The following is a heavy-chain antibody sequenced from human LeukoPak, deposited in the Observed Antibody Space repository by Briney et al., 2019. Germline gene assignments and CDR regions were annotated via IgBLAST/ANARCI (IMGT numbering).Heavy chain of an antibody. CDR3: ARGAVAGTLTSGYYMDV. CDR2: INPSGGST. J-gene: IGHJ6*03. Sequence: ASVKVSCKASGYTFTSYYMHWVRQAPGQGLEWMGLINPSGGSTSYAQKFQGRVTMTRDTSTSTVYMELSSLRSEDTAVYYCARGAVAGTLTSGYYMDVWGKGTTVTVSS. V-gene: IGHV1-46*01. D-gene: IGHD6-19*01. CDR1: GYTFTSYY.